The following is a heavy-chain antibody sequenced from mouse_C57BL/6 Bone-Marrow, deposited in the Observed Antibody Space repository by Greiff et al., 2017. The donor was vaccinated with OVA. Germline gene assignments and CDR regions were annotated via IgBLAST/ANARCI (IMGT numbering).Heavy chain of an antibody. V-gene: IGHV10-1*01. CDR3: VRHLHYDGSRYVMDY. CDR1: GFSFNTYA. J-gene: IGHJ4*01. CDR2: IRSKSNNYAT. D-gene: IGHD1-1*01. Sequence: EVQRVESGGGLVQPKGSLKLSCAASGFSFNTYAMNWVRQAPGKGLEWVARIRSKSNNYATYYADSVKDRFTISRDDSESMLYLQMNNLKTEDTAMYYCVRHLHYDGSRYVMDYWGQGTSVTVSS.